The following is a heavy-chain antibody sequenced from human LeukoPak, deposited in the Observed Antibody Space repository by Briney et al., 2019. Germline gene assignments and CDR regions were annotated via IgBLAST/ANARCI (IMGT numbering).Heavy chain of an antibody. CDR1: GGSISSYY. Sequence: SETLSLTCIVSGGSISSYYWSWIRQPPGKGLEWIGYIYYSGSTNYNPSLKSRVTISVDTSKNQFSLKLSSVTAADTAVYYCARHLYSYDSSGYDYWGQGTLVTVSS. CDR3: ARHLYSYDSSGYDY. J-gene: IGHJ4*02. CDR2: IYYSGST. D-gene: IGHD3-22*01. V-gene: IGHV4-59*08.